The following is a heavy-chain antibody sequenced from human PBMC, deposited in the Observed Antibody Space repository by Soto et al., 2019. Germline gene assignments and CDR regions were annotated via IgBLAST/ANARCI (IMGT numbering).Heavy chain of an antibody. CDR3: ARATITKTTTPYNWFDP. V-gene: IGHV1-2*04. CDR1: GYTFTGFY. D-gene: IGHD1-20*01. J-gene: IGHJ5*02. CDR2: INPKNGGT. Sequence: ASVKVSCKASGYTFTGFYIHCVRQAPGQGLEWMGWINPKNGGTNYAQKFQGWVTMSRDTSISTAYMELNRLKSDDTAVYYCARATITKTTTPYNWFDPWGQGTLVTVSS.